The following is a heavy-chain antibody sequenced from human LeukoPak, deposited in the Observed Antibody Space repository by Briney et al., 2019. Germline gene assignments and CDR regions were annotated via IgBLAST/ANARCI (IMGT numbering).Heavy chain of an antibody. CDR3: TSRPYGAHGHFYY. D-gene: IGHD3-10*01. V-gene: IGHV3-15*01. Sequence: GGSLRPSCAASGCTFNNAWMSWVRRAPGKGLEWVGRIKSKTDGGTTDYAAPVKGRFTISRDDSKNTLYLQMNSLKTEDTAVYYCTSRPYGAHGHFYYWGQGTLVTVSS. CDR1: GCTFNNAW. J-gene: IGHJ4*02. CDR2: IKSKTDGGTT.